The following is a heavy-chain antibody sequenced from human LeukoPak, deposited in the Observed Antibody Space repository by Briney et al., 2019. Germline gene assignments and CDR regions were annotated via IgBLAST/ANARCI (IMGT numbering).Heavy chain of an antibody. V-gene: IGHV4-4*08. CDR1: GGSISGYY. CDR2: IYTSGST. D-gene: IGHD3-22*01. J-gene: IGHJ4*02. CDR3: AGNYYYDSSGYHTLIDY. Sequence: PSETLSLTCTVSGGSISGYYWSWIRQTPTKGLEWIGRIYTSGSTNYNPSLKSRVTISVDTSKNQFSLKLSSVTAADTAVYYCAGNYYYDSSGYHTLIDYWGQGTLVTVSS.